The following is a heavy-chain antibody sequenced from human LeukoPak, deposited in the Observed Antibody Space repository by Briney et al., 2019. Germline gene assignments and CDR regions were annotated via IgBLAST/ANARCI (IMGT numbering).Heavy chain of an antibody. CDR2: VHLSGAS. CDR1: GGSILTTNW. J-gene: IGHJ4*02. D-gene: IGHD1-26*01. Sequence: PSETLSLTCAVSGGSILTTNWWSWVRQPPGKGLEWIGEVHLSGASNYNPSLKSRVNMSIEKSKNQLSLELTSVTAADTAIYYCTRESGAFSPFGFWGQGTLVTVSS. V-gene: IGHV4-4*02. CDR3: TRESGAFSPFGF.